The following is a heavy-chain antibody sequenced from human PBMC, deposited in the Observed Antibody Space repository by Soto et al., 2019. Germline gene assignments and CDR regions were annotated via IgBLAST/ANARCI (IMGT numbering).Heavy chain of an antibody. V-gene: IGHV4-59*01. CDR2: IYYSGST. CDR1: GGAISPNH. J-gene: IGHJ4*02. D-gene: IGHD3-22*01. CDR3: ARDIGGYYDSSSYAN. Sequence: PLATVSRTCTGSGGAISPNHWCRIRQPPERGLEWIGYIYYSGSTNYNPSLKSRVTISVDTSKNQFSLKLSSVTAADTAVYYCARDIGGYYDSSSYANWGQGTLVTVSS.